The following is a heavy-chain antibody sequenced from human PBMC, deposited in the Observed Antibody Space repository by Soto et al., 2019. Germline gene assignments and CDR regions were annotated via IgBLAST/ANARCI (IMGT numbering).Heavy chain of an antibody. Sequence: HGESLKISCKGSGYSFTSYWIGWVRQMPGKGLEWMGIIYPGDSDTRYSPSFQGQVTISADKSISTAYLQWSSLKASDTAMYYCARRAAFSRERGYYYYGMDVWGQGTTVTVSS. D-gene: IGHD1-26*01. J-gene: IGHJ6*02. CDR3: ARRAAFSRERGYYYYGMDV. CDR1: GYSFTSYW. V-gene: IGHV5-51*01. CDR2: IYPGDSDT.